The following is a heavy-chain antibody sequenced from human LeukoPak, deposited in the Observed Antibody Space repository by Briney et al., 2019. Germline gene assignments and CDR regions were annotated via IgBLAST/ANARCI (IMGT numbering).Heavy chain of an antibody. CDR2: IGQDGGEK. V-gene: IGHV3-7*01. Sequence: PGGSLRLSCAVSGFTFSSYWMNWVRQAPGKGLERVASIGQDGGEKSYVDSVKGRFTISRDNTKNSLYLQMNSLRAEDTAVYFCARDGTAAGLYFDLWGQGTLVTVSS. CDR1: GFTFSSYW. D-gene: IGHD6-13*01. J-gene: IGHJ4*01. CDR3: ARDGTAAGLYFDL.